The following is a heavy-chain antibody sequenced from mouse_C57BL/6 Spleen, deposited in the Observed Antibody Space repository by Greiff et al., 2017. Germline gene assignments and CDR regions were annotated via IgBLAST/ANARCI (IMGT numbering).Heavy chain of an antibody. CDR2: IYPGDGDT. CDR3: ARDGNYFDY. V-gene: IGHV1S56*01. J-gene: IGHJ2*01. Sequence: QVQLQQSGPELVKPGASVTLSCKASGYTFTSYDINWVQQRPGQGLEWIGQIYPGDGDTNYNGKFKGKATLTADKSSSTAYMQLSSLTSEDSAVYFCARDGNYFDYWGQGTTLTVSS. CDR1: GYTFTSYD.